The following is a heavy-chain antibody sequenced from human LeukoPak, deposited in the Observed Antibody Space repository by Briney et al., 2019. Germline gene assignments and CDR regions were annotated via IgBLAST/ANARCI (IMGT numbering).Heavy chain of an antibody. CDR3: ARGSSRNIVVVVAATTDRGYYYGMDV. CDR2: INPNSGGT. Sequence: ASVKVSCKASGYTFTGYYMHWVRQAPGQGLEWMGWINPNSGGTNYAQKFQGRLTMTRDTSISTAYMELSRLRSDDTAVYYCARGSSRNIVVVVAATTDRGYYYGMDVWGQGTTVTVSS. V-gene: IGHV1-2*02. D-gene: IGHD2-15*01. CDR1: GYTFTGYY. J-gene: IGHJ6*02.